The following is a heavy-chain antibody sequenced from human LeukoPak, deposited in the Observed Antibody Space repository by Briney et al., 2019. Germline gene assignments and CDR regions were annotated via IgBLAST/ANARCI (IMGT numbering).Heavy chain of an antibody. V-gene: IGHV4-59*01. D-gene: IGHD3-10*01. CDR2: IYNSGST. CDR1: GDSISSYY. J-gene: IGHJ5*02. Sequence: PSETLSLICTVSGDSISSYYWTWIRQPPGKGLEWIGYIYNSGSTHYNPSLKSRVTISVDTSKNQFSLNLSSVTAADTAVYYCARRIGSGVRDKFDPWGQGTLVTVSS. CDR3: ARRIGSGVRDKFDP.